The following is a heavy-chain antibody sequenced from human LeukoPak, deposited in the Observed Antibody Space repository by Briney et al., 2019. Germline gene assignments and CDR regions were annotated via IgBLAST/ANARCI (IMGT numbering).Heavy chain of an antibody. J-gene: IGHJ3*02. Sequence: RASVKVSCKASGYTFTGYYMHWVRQAPGQGLEWMGIINPSGGSTSYAQKFQGRVTMTRDTSTSTVYMELSSLRSEDTAVYYCARDSPDYSNEGALDIWGQGTMVTVSS. CDR1: GYTFTGYY. V-gene: IGHV1-46*01. D-gene: IGHD4-11*01. CDR2: INPSGGST. CDR3: ARDSPDYSNEGALDI.